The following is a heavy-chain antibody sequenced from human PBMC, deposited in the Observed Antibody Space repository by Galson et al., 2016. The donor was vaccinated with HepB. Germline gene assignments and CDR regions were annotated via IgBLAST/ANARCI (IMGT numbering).Heavy chain of an antibody. CDR1: GYTFTGYY. CDR2: INPNSGGT. D-gene: IGHD2-15*01. J-gene: IGHJ4*02. Sequence: SVKVSCKASGYTFTGYYMHWVRQAPGQGLEWMGWINPNSGGTNYAQKFQGWVTMTRDTSISPACMELSRLRSDDTAVYYCARDGCSGGSCYDYWGQGTLVTVSS. V-gene: IGHV1-2*04. CDR3: ARDGCSGGSCYDY.